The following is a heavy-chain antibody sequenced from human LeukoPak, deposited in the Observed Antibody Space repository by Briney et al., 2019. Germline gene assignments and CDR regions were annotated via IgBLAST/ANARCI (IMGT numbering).Heavy chain of an antibody. Sequence: GGSLRLSCAASGFTFSSYGMHWVRQAPGKGLEWVAFIRYDGSNKYYADSVKGRFTISRDNSKNTLYLQMNSLRAEDTAVYYCAKVRYYYDSSGPGYFDYWGQGTLVTVSS. J-gene: IGHJ4*02. CDR1: GFTFSSYG. CDR3: AKVRYYYDSSGPGYFDY. CDR2: IRYDGSNK. D-gene: IGHD3-22*01. V-gene: IGHV3-30*02.